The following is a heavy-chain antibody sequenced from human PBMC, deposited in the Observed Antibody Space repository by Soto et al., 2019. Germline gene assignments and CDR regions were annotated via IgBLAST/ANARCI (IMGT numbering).Heavy chain of an antibody. J-gene: IGHJ4*02. D-gene: IGHD1-1*01. CDR3: ARRAETNGWNGFGADKYYFDF. V-gene: IGHV1-8*01. CDR1: GYTFTSYD. Sequence: SLKVSCKAFGYTFTSYDIYWLRQTAEQGLEWMGWMNPNTGNSAYAQKFQGRVTVTSDTSINTVHMELSSLRSEDTAVYYCARRAETNGWNGFGADKYYFDFWGQGTLVTVSS. CDR2: MNPNTGNS.